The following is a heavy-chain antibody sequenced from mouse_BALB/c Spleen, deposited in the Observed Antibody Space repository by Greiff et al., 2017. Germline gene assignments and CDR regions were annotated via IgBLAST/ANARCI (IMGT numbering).Heavy chain of an antibody. J-gene: IGHJ4*01. CDR1: GYSITSDYA. D-gene: IGHD2-3*01. V-gene: IGHV3-2*02. CDR2: ISYSGST. CDR3: ARDGYYRGGYAMDY. Sequence: EVQLQESGPGLVKPSQSLSLTCTVTGYSITSDYAWNWIRQFPGNKLEWMGYISYSGSTSYNPSLKSRISITRDTSKNQFFLQLNSVTTEDTATYYCARDGYYRGGYAMDYWGQGTSVTVSS.